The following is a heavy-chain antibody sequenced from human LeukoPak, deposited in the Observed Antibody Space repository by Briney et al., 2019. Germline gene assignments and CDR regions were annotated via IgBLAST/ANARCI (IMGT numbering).Heavy chain of an antibody. CDR3: ARAGKEYQFCGMDV. V-gene: IGHV3-13*01. D-gene: IGHD2-2*01. Sequence: GGALRLSCVASGFSISTYDMFWVRQPTGKGLEWVSVIGTAGDTYYPDSVKDRFTISRDNVRNSLYLQMINLRAGDTAIYYCARAGKEYQFCGMDVWGQGSTVTVSS. J-gene: IGHJ6*02. CDR2: IGTAGDT. CDR1: GFSISTYD.